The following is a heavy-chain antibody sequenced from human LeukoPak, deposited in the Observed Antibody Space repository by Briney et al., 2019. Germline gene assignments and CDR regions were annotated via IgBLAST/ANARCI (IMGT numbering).Heavy chain of an antibody. D-gene: IGHD3-10*02. Sequence: SETLSLTCTVSGGSISSYYWSWIRQPPGKGLEWIGYIYYSGSTNYNPSLKSRVTISVDTSKNQFSLKLSSVTAADTAVYYCARSLITTFNYWGQGTLVTVSS. CDR2: IYYSGST. V-gene: IGHV4-59*12. CDR1: GGSISSYY. CDR3: ARSLITTFNY. J-gene: IGHJ4*02.